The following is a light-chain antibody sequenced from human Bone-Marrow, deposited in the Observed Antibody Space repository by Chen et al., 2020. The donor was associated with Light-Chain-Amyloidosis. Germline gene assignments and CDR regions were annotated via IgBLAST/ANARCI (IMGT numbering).Light chain of an antibody. V-gene: IGLV3-27*01. CDR2: KDT. J-gene: IGLJ3*02. CDR3: YSAADNNLWV. Sequence: SYELTLPPSVSVSPGQTARIPCSGDVLANRYSRWFQQKPGQAPVLVIYKDTERPSGIPERFSGSSSGTIVTLTITGAQVEDEADYYCYSAADNNLWVFGGGTKLTVL. CDR1: VLANRY.